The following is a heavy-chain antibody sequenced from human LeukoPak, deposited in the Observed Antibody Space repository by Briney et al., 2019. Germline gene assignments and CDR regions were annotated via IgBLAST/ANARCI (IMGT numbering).Heavy chain of an antibody. CDR2: ISSNGGST. CDR3: ASDSSSWYSQGWFDP. D-gene: IGHD6-13*01. Sequence: GGSLRLSCAASGFTFSSYAMHWVRQAPGKGLEYVSAISSNGGSTYYANSVKGRFTISRDNSKNTLYLQMGSLRAEDMAVYYCASDSSSWYSQGWFDPWGQGTLVTVSS. CDR1: GFTFSSYA. J-gene: IGHJ5*02. V-gene: IGHV3-64*01.